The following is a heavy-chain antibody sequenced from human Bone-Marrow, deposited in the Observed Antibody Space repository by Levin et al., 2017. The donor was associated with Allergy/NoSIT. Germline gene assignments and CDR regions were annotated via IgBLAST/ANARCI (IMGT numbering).Heavy chain of an antibody. CDR1: GYTFTNYA. D-gene: IGHD3-16*01. CDR2: INAGNGNT. Sequence: ASVKVSCKASGYTFTNYAVQWVRQAPGQRLEWMGWINAGNGNTKYSQRFQGRVTITRDASASTAYMELSSLRSEDTAVYYCAKAIWGATLVGYYFDYWGQGTLVTVSS. CDR3: AKAIWGATLVGYYFDY. J-gene: IGHJ4*02. V-gene: IGHV1-3*01.